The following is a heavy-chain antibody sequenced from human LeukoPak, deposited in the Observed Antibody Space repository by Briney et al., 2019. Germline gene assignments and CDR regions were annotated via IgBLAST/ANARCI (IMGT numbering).Heavy chain of an antibody. D-gene: IGHD6-13*01. CDR2: IYYSGST. V-gene: IGHV4-61*01. J-gene: IGHJ5*02. CDR3: ARDRPTPYSSSSTRWFDP. CDR1: GGSVSSGSYY. Sequence: SETLSLTCTVSGGSVSSGSYYWSWIRQPPGKGLEWIGYIYYSGSTNYNPFLKSRVTISVDTSKNQFSLKLSSVTAADTAVYYCARDRPTPYSSSSTRWFDPWGQGTLVTVSS.